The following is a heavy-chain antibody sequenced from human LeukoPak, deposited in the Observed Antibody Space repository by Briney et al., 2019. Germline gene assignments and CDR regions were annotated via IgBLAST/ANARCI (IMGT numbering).Heavy chain of an antibody. CDR1: GFTFDDYT. V-gene: IGHV3-43*01. CDR2: ISWDSGST. J-gene: IGHJ3*02. D-gene: IGHD2-2*01. CDR3: HGQLLTKGAFDI. Sequence: PGGSLRLSCAASGFTFDDYTMHWVRQAPGKGLEWVSLISWDSGSTYYAGSVKGRFTISRDNSKNSLYLQMNSLRTEDTALYYCHGQLLTKGAFDIWGQGTMVTVSS.